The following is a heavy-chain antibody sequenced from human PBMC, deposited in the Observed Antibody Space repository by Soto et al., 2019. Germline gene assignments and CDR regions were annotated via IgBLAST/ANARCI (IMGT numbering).Heavy chain of an antibody. V-gene: IGHV1-18*01. D-gene: IGHD2-2*01. CDR3: ARSPWVVVPAAAYYYYYMDV. CDR2: ISAYNGNT. Sequence: ASVKVSCKASGYTFTSYGISWVRQAPGQGLEWMGWISAYNGNTNYAQKLQGRVTMTTDTSTSTAYMELRSLRSDDTAVYYCARSPWVVVPAAAYYYYYMDVWGKGTTVTVSS. CDR1: GYTFTSYG. J-gene: IGHJ6*03.